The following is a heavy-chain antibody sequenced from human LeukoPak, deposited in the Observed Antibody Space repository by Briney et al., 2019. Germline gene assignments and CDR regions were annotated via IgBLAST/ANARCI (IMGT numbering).Heavy chain of an antibody. CDR3: AREPGWGHNYYYMDV. J-gene: IGHJ6*03. Sequence: KASQTLSLTCAVSGYSIGSDFYWGWIRQTPGKGLAWLGSVSHNTGASYNPSFKSRVTISLDTSKNHFSLTLTSVTAADTAVYFCAREPGWGHNYYYMDVWGKGTTVAVSS. CDR1: GYSIGSDFY. D-gene: IGHD1-26*01. V-gene: IGHV4-38-2*02. CDR2: VSHNTGA.